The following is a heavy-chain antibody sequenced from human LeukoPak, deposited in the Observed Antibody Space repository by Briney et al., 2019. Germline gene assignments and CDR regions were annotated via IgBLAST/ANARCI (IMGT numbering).Heavy chain of an antibody. CDR1: GYTFTSYG. Sequence: ASVKVSCKASGYTFTSYGISWVRQAPGQGLEWMGGIIPIFGTANYAQKFQGRVTITTDESTSTAYMELSSLRSEDTAVYYCARSRYSYGYLGGGLCDYWGQGTLVTVSS. J-gene: IGHJ4*02. V-gene: IGHV1-69*05. CDR3: ARSRYSYGYLGGGLCDY. CDR2: IIPIFGTA. D-gene: IGHD5-18*01.